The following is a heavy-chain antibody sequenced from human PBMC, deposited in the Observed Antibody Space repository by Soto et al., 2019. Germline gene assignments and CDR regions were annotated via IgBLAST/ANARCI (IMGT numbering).Heavy chain of an antibody. CDR1: GDSVTDYY. J-gene: IGHJ4*02. Sequence: SESMYLTCSVSGDSVTDYYWTWVRQPPGKGLEWLGYFYYSGSTNYHPSLESRASISVDTSKNQFSLKLTSVTAADTAVYYCIRGGVAAPPHFEFWGTGILVT. V-gene: IGHV4-59*02. CDR3: IRGGVAAPPHFEF. CDR2: FYYSGST. D-gene: IGHD3-16*01.